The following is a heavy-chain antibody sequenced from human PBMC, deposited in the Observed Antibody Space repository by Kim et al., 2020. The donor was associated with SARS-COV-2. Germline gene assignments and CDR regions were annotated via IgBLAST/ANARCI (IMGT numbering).Heavy chain of an antibody. D-gene: IGHD3-10*01. CDR1: GGSISSSSYY. CDR3: ARKITMVRGVIIGNWFDP. V-gene: IGHV4-39*01. CDR2: IYYSGST. Sequence: SETLSLTCTVSGGSISSSSYYWGWIRQPPGKGLEWIGSIYYSGSTYYNPSLKSRVTISVDTSKNQFSLKLSSVTAADTAVYYCARKITMVRGVIIGNWFDPWGQGTLVTVSS. J-gene: IGHJ5*02.